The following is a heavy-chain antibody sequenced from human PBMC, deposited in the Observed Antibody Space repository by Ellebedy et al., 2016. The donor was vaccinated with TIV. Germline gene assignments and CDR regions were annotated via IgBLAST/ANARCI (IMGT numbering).Heavy chain of an antibody. CDR2: ISHTGGRT. D-gene: IGHD3-22*01. CDR3: ASSDSSGYYYG. V-gene: IGHV3-23*01. CDR1: GFTFSSYA. Sequence: GESLKISCAASGFTFSSYAMSWVRQAPGKGLEWVSTISHTGGRTYYADSVGGRFTISRDNSKKTLYLQMNSLRAEDTAVYYCASSDSSGYYYGWGQGTLVTVSS. J-gene: IGHJ4*02.